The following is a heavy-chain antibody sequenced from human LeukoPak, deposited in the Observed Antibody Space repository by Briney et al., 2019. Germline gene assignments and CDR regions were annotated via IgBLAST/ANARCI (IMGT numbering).Heavy chain of an antibody. V-gene: IGHV1-69-2*01. D-gene: IGHD3-22*01. Sequence: ATVKVSCKASRYKFRVYYMQLVKQAPGKGPEWMGRVNPKSGETYYASKFRGRLTITVDLSTNTAFMELNRLTSDDTALYYCATPRGSYFGYYYFHVWGQGTQVTVSS. CDR3: ATPRGSYFGYYYFHV. CDR2: VNPKSGET. CDR1: RYKFRVYY. J-gene: IGHJ4*02.